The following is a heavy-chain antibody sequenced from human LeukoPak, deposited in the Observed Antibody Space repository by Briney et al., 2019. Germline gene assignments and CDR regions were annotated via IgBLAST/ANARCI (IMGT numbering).Heavy chain of an antibody. CDR3: AREIFGSGIYLGF. D-gene: IGHD3-10*01. CDR1: GFPFNTYD. J-gene: IGHJ4*02. CDR2: ILHDGSHK. V-gene: IGHV3-33*01. Sequence: GGSLRLSCAASGFPFNTYDMHWVRQAPGQGLEWVTLILHDGSHKFYSNSVRGQYTISRDNSKNTVSLQMNNLRHDDTPVYYCAREIFGSGIYLGFWGQGTLVTVSS.